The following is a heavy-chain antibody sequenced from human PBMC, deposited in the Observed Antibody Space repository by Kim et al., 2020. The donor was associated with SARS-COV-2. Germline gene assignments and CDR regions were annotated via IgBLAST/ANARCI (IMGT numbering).Heavy chain of an antibody. V-gene: IGHV1-2*02. CDR3: AGDREELEPSAFDI. D-gene: IGHD1-1*01. J-gene: IGHJ3*02. Sequence: AQKFQGRVTMTRDTSISTAYMGLSRLRSDDTAVYYCAGDREELEPSAFDIWGQGTMVTVSS.